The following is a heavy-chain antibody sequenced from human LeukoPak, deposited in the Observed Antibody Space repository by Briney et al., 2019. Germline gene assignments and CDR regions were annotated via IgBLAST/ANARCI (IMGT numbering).Heavy chain of an antibody. Sequence: PSETLSLTCTVSGGSISSSSYYWSWIRQPPGKGLEWIGYIYYSGSTNYNPSLKSRVTISVDTSKNQFSLKLSSVTAADTAVYYCASGVSRDWFDPWGQGTLVTVSS. CDR3: ASGVSRDWFDP. V-gene: IGHV4-61*01. CDR2: IYYSGST. CDR1: GGSISSSSYY. J-gene: IGHJ5*02. D-gene: IGHD3-16*01.